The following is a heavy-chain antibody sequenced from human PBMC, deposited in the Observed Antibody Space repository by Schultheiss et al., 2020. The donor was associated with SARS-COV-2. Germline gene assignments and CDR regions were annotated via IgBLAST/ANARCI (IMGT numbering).Heavy chain of an antibody. CDR1: GGSISSYY. Sequence: SETLSLTCTVSGGSISSYYWSWIRQPPGKGLEWIGYIYYSGSTNYNPSLKSRVTISVDTSKNQFSLKLSSVTAADTAVYYCARDSGWRGSDPWGQGTLVTVSS. D-gene: IGHD6-19*01. CDR2: IYYSGST. V-gene: IGHV4-59*12. J-gene: IGHJ5*02. CDR3: ARDSGWRGSDP.